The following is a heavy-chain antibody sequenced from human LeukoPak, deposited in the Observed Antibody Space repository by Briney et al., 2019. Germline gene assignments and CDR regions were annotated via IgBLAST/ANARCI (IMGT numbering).Heavy chain of an antibody. CDR3: ASGKYSSAWSDY. CDR1: GFTFSGHW. CDR2: INEHGTDS. D-gene: IGHD6-19*01. J-gene: IGHJ4*02. V-gene: IGHV3-74*03. Sequence: GGSLRLSCTASGFTFSGHWIHWVRQAPGMGLVWVSRINEHGTDSMYAEPVKGRFTISRDNAKNSLYLQMNSLRADDTAVYYCASGKYSSAWSDYWGQGTLVTVSS.